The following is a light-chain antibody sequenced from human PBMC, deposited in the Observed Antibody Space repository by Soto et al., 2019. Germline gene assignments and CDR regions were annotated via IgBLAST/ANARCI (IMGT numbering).Light chain of an antibody. J-gene: IGKJ5*01. CDR3: QQTYDSLPIT. Sequence: DIQMTQSPSTLSASVGDTVTVTCRASQSVSGWLAWYQQKPGEAPKLLIFTASNLQSGVPSRFSGSGSGTDFTLTISSLQPEDFATYYCQQTYDSLPITFGQGTRLEI. CDR2: TAS. V-gene: IGKV1-39*01. CDR1: QSVSGW.